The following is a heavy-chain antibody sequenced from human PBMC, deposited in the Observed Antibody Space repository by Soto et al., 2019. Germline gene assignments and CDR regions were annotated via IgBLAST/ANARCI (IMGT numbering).Heavy chain of an antibody. CDR1: GYSISSGYY. CDR3: ARDLIAVAGTFDY. Sequence: SETLSLTCAVSGYSISSGYYWGWIRQPPGKGLEWIGSIYHSGSTYYNPSLKSRVTISVDTSKNQFSLKLSSVTAADTAVYYCARDLIAVAGTFDYWGQGTLVTVSS. V-gene: IGHV4-38-2*02. D-gene: IGHD6-19*01. J-gene: IGHJ4*02. CDR2: IYHSGST.